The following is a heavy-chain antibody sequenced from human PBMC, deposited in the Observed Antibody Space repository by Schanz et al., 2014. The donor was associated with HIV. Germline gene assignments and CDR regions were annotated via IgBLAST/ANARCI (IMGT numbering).Heavy chain of an antibody. J-gene: IGHJ4*02. CDR3: AREGATGYITY. Sequence: EEQLVESGGGLVQPGGSLRLSCAASGFTFSTHWMSWVRQAQGKGREWVANIKQDGSEKYYVDSVKGRFTISRDNPKTSLYLQMSSLRAEDTAVYYCAREGATGYITYWGQGTLVTVSS. D-gene: IGHD5-18*01. CDR1: GFTFSTHW. V-gene: IGHV3-7*01. CDR2: IKQDGSEK.